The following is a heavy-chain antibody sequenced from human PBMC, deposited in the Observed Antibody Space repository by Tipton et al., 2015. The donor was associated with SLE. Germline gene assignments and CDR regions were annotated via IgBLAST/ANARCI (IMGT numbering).Heavy chain of an antibody. J-gene: IGHJ5*02. CDR1: GGSFSGYY. CDR2: TNHSGST. V-gene: IGHV4-34*01. Sequence: TLSLTCAVYGGSFSGYYWSWIRQPPGKGLEWIGETNHSGSTNYNPSLKSRVTKSVDTSKNQFSLKRSSVTAADTAVYYCARTRENWFDPWGQGTLVTVSS. CDR3: ARTRENWFDP. D-gene: IGHD2-2*01.